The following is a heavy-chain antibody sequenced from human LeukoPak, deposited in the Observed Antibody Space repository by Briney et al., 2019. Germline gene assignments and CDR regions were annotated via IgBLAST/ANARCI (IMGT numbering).Heavy chain of an antibody. CDR3: ARDSGTTGEVKFDP. CDR2: IDYSGNT. J-gene: IGHJ5*02. D-gene: IGHD3-10*01. CDR1: SGSISSNNHY. V-gene: IGHV4-39*07. Sequence: SETLSLTCTVSSGSISSNNHYWGWIRQPQGKRLEWIGNIDYSGNTDYNPSLRSRVTISVDTSKNQFSLKLSSVTAADTAVYYCARDSGTTGEVKFDPWGQGILVTVSS.